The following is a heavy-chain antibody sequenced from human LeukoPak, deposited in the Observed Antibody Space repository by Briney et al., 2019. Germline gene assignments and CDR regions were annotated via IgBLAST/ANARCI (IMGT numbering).Heavy chain of an antibody. CDR2: IIPILGIA. J-gene: IGHJ4*02. Sequence: SVTVSCKASGGTFSSYAISWVRQAPGQGLEWMGRIIPILGIANYAQKFQGRVTITADKPTSTAYMELSSLRSEDTAVYYCARDGGSYFLDPFDYWGQGTLVTVSS. V-gene: IGHV1-69*04. D-gene: IGHD1-26*01. CDR1: GGTFSSYA. CDR3: ARDGGSYFLDPFDY.